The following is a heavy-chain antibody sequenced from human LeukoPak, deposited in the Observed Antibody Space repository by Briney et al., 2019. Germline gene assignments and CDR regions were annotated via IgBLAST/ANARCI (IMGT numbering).Heavy chain of an antibody. Sequence: PSETLSFTCTVSGGSISSYYWSWIRQPAGKGLEWIGPIYTSSRNNYNPSLRSRVTMSVDTSRNHFSVMLSSVTAADTAVYYCARDLVGWGDSAYNWFDPWGQGTLVNISS. CDR2: IYTSSRN. V-gene: IGHV4-4*07. J-gene: IGHJ5*02. CDR3: ARDLVGWGDSAYNWFDP. CDR1: GGSISSYY. D-gene: IGHD2-8*02.